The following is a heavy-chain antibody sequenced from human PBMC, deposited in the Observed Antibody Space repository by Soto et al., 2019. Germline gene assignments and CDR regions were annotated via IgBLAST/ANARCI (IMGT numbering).Heavy chain of an antibody. D-gene: IGHD4-4*01. CDR3: ARVWYDYSNFAYYYYYKDV. V-gene: IGHV1-18*01. CDR2: ISAYNGNT. Sequence: QVQLVQSGAEVKKPGASVKVSCKASGYTFTSYGISWVRQAPGQGLEWMGWISAYNGNTNYAQKLQGRVTMTTDTSSSTAYMELRILSSDDTAVYYCARVWYDYSNFAYYYYYKDVWGKGTTVTVSS. CDR1: GYTFTSYG. J-gene: IGHJ6*03.